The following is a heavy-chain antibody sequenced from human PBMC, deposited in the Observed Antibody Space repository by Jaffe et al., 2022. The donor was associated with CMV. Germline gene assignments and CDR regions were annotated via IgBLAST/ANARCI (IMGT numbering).Heavy chain of an antibody. CDR3: ATGGNCINGLCNNVAYFQY. CDR2: VTSNGITK. Sequence: EVNLVESGGGSVQPGGSVRLSCAASGFTFSSYEMNWVRQAPGKGLEWISNVTSNGITKHYAESVKGRFTISRDNAKNSLYLEMNSLRVEDTAVYYCATGGNCINGLCNNVAYFQYWGQGTLVTVSS. D-gene: IGHD2-8*01. J-gene: IGHJ1*01. V-gene: IGHV3-48*03. CDR1: GFTFSSYE.